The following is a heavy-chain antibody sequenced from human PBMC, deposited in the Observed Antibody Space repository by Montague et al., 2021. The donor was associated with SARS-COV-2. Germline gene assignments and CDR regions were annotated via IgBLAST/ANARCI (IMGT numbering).Heavy chain of an antibody. CDR2: IYHTGNT. Sequence: SETLSLTCGVSGASVTSTNWWSWVRQPTGKGLEWIGEIYHTGNTNYSPSLNNRVSISLDKSKNQLSLRLNSVTAADTAVYYCASPKEGSGYYRPFDYWGQGILVTVSS. V-gene: IGHV4-4*02. CDR3: ASPKEGSGYYRPFDY. J-gene: IGHJ4*02. D-gene: IGHD3-22*01. CDR1: GASVTSTNW.